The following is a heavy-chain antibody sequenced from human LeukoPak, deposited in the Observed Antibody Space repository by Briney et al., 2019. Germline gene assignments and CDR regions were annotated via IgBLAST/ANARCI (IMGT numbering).Heavy chain of an antibody. J-gene: IGHJ3*02. D-gene: IGHD6-19*01. V-gene: IGHV1-3*01. CDR3: ARVKPERHSSGWPLRVSAFDI. Sequence: GASVKVSYKASGYTFTSYAMHWVRQAPGQRLEWMGWINAGNGNTKYSQKFQGRVTITRDTSASTAYMELSSLRSEDTAVYYCARVKPERHSSGWPLRVSAFDIWGQGTMVTVSS. CDR1: GYTFTSYA. CDR2: INAGNGNT.